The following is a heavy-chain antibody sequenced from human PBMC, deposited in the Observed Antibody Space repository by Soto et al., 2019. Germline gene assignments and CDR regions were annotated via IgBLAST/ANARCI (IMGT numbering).Heavy chain of an antibody. J-gene: IGHJ3*02. CDR1: GYTFTSYG. D-gene: IGHD3-22*01. CDR2: ISAYNGNT. CDR3: ARSGLIRGYYGAFDI. Sequence: ASVKVSCKASGYTFTSYGISWVRQAPGQGLEWMGWISAYNGNTNYAQKLQGRVTMTTDTSTSTAYMELRSLRSDDTAVYYCARSGLIRGYYGAFDIWGQGTMVTVSS. V-gene: IGHV1-18*01.